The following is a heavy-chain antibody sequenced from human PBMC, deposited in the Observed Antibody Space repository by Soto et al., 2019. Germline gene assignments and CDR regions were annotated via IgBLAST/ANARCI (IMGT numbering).Heavy chain of an antibody. Sequence: QPGGSLRLSCAASGFTFTAFGLHWVRQAPGKGLEWVGLTSFDGTTKYFADSVRGRFTISRDNSKNMLFLQLNSLRVEDTAVYYCARHRDGGTYTYIDHWGPGTLVTVSS. CDR2: TSFDGTTK. CDR3: ARHRDGGTYTYIDH. D-gene: IGHD3-10*01. V-gene: IGHV3-30-3*01. CDR1: GFTFTAFG. J-gene: IGHJ4*02.